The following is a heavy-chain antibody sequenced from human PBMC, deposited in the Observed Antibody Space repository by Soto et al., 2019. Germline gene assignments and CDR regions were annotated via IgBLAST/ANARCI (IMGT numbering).Heavy chain of an antibody. Sequence: VKVSCKASGYTFTSYYMHWVRQAPGQGLEWMGIINPSGGSTSYAQKFQGRVTMTRDTSTSTVYMELSSLRSEDTAVYYCAIMTTVTTIDYWGQGTLVTVSS. CDR2: INPSGGST. CDR1: GYTFTSYY. CDR3: AIMTTVTTIDY. V-gene: IGHV1-46*03. D-gene: IGHD4-17*01. J-gene: IGHJ4*02.